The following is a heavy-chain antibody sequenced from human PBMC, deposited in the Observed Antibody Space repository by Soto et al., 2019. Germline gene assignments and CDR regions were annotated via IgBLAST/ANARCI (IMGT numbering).Heavy chain of an antibody. CDR2: ISSSGSTI. CDR3: ARTYSSSWYDPGDY. Sequence: GGSLRLSCAASGFTFSDYYMSWIRQAPGKGLEWVSYISSSGSTIYYADSVKGRFTISRDNAKNSLYLQMSSLRAEDTAVYYCARTYSSSWYDPGDYWGQGTLVTVSS. D-gene: IGHD6-13*01. J-gene: IGHJ4*02. V-gene: IGHV3-11*01. CDR1: GFTFSDYY.